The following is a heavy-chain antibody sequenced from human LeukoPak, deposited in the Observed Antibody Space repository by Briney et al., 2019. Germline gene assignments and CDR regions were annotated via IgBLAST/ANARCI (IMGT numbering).Heavy chain of an antibody. CDR2: ISSGSVYI. J-gene: IGHJ6*03. Sequence: GGSLRLSCAASGFTFSSYAMSWVRQAPGKGLEWVSAISSGSVYIYYADSVRGRFTVSRDNAKNSLYLQMNSLRVEDTAVYYCARGDDHYDSSLDYFYYSMDVWGKGTTVTVSS. CDR1: GFTFSSYA. V-gene: IGHV3-21*01. D-gene: IGHD3-22*01. CDR3: ARGDDHYDSSLDYFYYSMDV.